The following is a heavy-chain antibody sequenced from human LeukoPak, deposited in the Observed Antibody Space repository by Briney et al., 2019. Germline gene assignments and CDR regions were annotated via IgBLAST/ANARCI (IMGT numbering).Heavy chain of an antibody. CDR2: IRGNADTT. J-gene: IGHJ4*02. Sequence: PGGSLRLSCAASGFIFNNYGMNWVRQPPGKRLEWVSGIRGNADTTYYADSVKGRFTISRDNSKNTLYLQMNSLRAEDTAVYYCAKGGWFGEPIDYWGQGTLVTVSS. CDR3: AKGGWFGEPIDY. D-gene: IGHD3-10*01. V-gene: IGHV3-23*01. CDR1: GFIFNNYG.